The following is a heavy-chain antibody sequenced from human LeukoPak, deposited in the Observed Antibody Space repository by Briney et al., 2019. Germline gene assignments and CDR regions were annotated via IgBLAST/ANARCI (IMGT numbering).Heavy chain of an antibody. CDR1: GGSISSYY. D-gene: IGHD1-26*01. J-gene: IGHJ6*02. CDR2: IYYSGST. CDR3: ARVGDSGSYYAPFSPLLDV. Sequence: SETLSLPCPVSGGSISSYYWSWIRPPPGKGLEWIGYIYYSGSTNYNPSLKSRVAISVDTSKNQFSLKLSSVTAADTAVYYCARVGDSGSYYAPFSPLLDVWGQGTTVTVSS. V-gene: IGHV4-59*01.